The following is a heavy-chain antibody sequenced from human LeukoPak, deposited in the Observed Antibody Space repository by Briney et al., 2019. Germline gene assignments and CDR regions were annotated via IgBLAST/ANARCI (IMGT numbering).Heavy chain of an antibody. CDR2: IYYGGST. CDR3: ATNYGGNSDDAFDI. Sequence: SQTLSLTCTVSGGSISSGGYYWSWIRQHPGKGLEWIGYIYYGGSTYYNPSLKSRVTISVDTSKNQFSLKLSSVTAADTAVYYCATNYGGNSDDAFDIWGQGTMVTVSS. CDR1: GGSISSGGYY. V-gene: IGHV4-31*03. D-gene: IGHD4-23*01. J-gene: IGHJ3*02.